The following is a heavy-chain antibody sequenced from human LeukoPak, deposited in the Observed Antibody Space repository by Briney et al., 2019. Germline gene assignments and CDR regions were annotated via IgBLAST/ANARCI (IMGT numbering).Heavy chain of an antibody. Sequence: SETLSPTCAVYGGSFSGYYWSWIRQPPGKGLEWIGEINHSGSTNYNPSLKSRVTISVDTSKNQFSLKLSSVTAADTAVYYCARGSSWYVRYGMDVWGQGTTVTVSS. CDR1: GGSFSGYY. D-gene: IGHD6-13*01. CDR2: INHSGST. CDR3: ARGSSWYVRYGMDV. J-gene: IGHJ6*02. V-gene: IGHV4-34*01.